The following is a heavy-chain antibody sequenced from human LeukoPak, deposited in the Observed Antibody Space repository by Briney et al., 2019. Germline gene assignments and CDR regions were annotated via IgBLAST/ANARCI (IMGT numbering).Heavy chain of an antibody. CDR2: IIPIFGTA. CDR3: ARAPRARGHFDY. D-gene: IGHD3-10*01. CDR1: GGTFSSYA. J-gene: IGHJ4*02. V-gene: IGHV1-69*13. Sequence: ASVKVSCKASGGTFSSYAISWVRQAPGQGLEWMGGIIPIFGTANYAQKFQGRVTITADESTSTAYMELSSLRSEATAVYYCARAPRARGHFDYWGQGTLVTVSS.